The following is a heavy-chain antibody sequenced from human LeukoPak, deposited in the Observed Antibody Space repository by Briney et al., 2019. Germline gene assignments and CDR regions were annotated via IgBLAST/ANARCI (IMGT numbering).Heavy chain of an antibody. CDR3: ARLFTDGMDV. CDR2: IIPILGIA. V-gene: IGHV1-69*04. CDR1: GGTFSSYA. J-gene: IGHJ6*02. Sequence: GASVKVSCKASGGTFSSYAISWVRQAPGQGLEWMGRIIPILGIANYAQKFQGRVTITADKSTSTAYMELSSLRSEDTAVYCCARLFTDGMDVWGQGTTVTVSS. D-gene: IGHD3-16*01.